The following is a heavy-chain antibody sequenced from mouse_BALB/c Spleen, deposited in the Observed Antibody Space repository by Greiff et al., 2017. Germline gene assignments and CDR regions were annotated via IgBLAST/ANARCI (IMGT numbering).Heavy chain of an antibody. J-gene: IGHJ4*01. CDR3: ARRRQLGPSYYAMDY. D-gene: IGHD3-2*01. V-gene: IGHV1-14*01. CDR2: INPYNDGT. CDR1: GYTFTSYV. Sequence: VQLKQSGPELVKPGASVKMSCKASGYTFTSYVMHWVKQKPGQGLEWIGYINPYNDGTKYNEKFKGKATLTSDKSSSTAYMELSSLTSEDSAVYYCARRRQLGPSYYAMDYWGQGTSVTVSS.